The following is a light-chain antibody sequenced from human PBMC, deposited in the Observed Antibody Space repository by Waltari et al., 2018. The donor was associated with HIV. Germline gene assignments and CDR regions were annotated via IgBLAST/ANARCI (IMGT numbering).Light chain of an antibody. J-gene: IGLJ3*02. Sequence: FILTQPHSVSESPGKTVIISCTRNSGDIASKDVQWYQQRPGSAPTPVIYDDNRRPSVVPDRFSGSIDSASNSAFLTISGLKTEDEAAYYCQSYDYTIQVFGGGTKLTVL. CDR1: SGDIASKD. V-gene: IGLV6-57*04. CDR2: DDN. CDR3: QSYDYTIQV.